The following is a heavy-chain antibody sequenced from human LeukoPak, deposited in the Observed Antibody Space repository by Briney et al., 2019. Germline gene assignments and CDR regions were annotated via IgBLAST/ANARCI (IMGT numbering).Heavy chain of an antibody. CDR3: VRDRGTYRPIDY. CDR2: ISYTGTYI. V-gene: IGHV3-21*04. J-gene: IGHJ4*02. D-gene: IGHD1-26*01. CDR1: AFSLSAYN. Sequence: GGSLRLSCAASAFSLSAYNMNWVRQAPGKGLEWVSSISYTGTYIYYAHSVKGRFTISRDNAQNSLYLQMNSLRAEYTAIYYCVRDRGTYRPIDYWGQGTLVTVSS.